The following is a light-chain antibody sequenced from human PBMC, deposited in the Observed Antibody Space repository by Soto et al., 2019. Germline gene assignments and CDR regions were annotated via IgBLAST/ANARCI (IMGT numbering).Light chain of an antibody. V-gene: IGLV1-47*01. CDR1: SSSIGSNY. CDR3: AAWDASLTGVI. Sequence: QSVLTQTPSASGTPGQRVTISCSGSSSSIGSNYVYWYRQFPGTAPKLLIHRDNQRPSGVPDRFAGSKSGSSASLAISGLRSEDEADYYCAAWDASLTGVIFGGGTKLTVL. CDR2: RDN. J-gene: IGLJ2*01.